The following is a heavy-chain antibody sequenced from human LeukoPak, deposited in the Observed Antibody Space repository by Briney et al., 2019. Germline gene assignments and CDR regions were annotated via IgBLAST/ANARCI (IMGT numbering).Heavy chain of an antibody. CDR3: VRDGFCSSASCYDKGGFDF. CDR2: ISAFNGNR. Sequence: GASVKVSCRASGYTFPNYGFSWVRQAPGQGLEWVGWISAFNGNRNYAQKFQGRVTLTTDTSTSAAYMELRSLRSDDTAVYYCVRDGFCSSASCYDKGGFDFWGQGTLVTVSS. J-gene: IGHJ4*02. D-gene: IGHD2-2*01. CDR1: GYTFPNYG. V-gene: IGHV1-18*01.